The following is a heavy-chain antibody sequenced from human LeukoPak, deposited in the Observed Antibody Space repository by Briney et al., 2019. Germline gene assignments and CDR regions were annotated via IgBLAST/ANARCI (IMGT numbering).Heavy chain of an antibody. Sequence: GGSLRLSCAASGFTFSNYGMHWVRQAPGKGLEWVAIISFDGSNKNYADSVKGRFTVSRDNSKNTLYLKMSSLTSEDTAVYYRARDPKGGYSYGWGAFDIWGHGTLVTVSS. CDR3: ARDPKGGYSYGWGAFDI. V-gene: IGHV3-30*03. D-gene: IGHD5-18*01. CDR1: GFTFSNYG. CDR2: ISFDGSNK. J-gene: IGHJ3*02.